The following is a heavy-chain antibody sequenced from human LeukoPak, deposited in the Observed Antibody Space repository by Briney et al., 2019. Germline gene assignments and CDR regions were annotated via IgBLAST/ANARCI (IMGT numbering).Heavy chain of an antibody. CDR1: GGSISTYY. J-gene: IGHJ4*02. CDR3: AREYCTSATCRFDN. Sequence: SETLSLTCTVSGGSISTYYWSWIRQPPGKGLEWIGYIYYSGSTNYNPSLKSRVTISVDTSKNQFSLKLSSVTAADTAVYYCAREYCTSATCRFDNWGQGTLVTVSS. CDR2: IYYSGST. D-gene: IGHD2-2*01. V-gene: IGHV4-59*01.